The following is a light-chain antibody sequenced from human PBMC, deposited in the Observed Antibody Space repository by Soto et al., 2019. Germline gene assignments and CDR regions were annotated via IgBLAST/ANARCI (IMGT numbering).Light chain of an antibody. V-gene: IGKV3D-7*01. Sequence: PGERVTLSCRASQSVSSSYLPWYQQKPGQAPRLLIYGASTRATGIPARFSGSGSGTDFTLTISSLQPEDFAVYYCQQDYNPRTFGQGTKVEIK. CDR1: QSVSSSY. CDR2: GAS. J-gene: IGKJ1*01. CDR3: QQDYNPRT.